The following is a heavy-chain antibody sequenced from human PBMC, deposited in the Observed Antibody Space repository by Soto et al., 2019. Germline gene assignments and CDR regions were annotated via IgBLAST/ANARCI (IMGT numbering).Heavy chain of an antibody. Sequence: GASVKVSCKASGGTFSSYAISWVRQAPGQGLEWMGGIIPIFGTANYAQKFQGRVTITADKSTSTAYMELSSLRPEDTAVYYCARDSKTGTTSQYNWFDPWGQGTLVTVSS. CDR3: ARDSKTGTTSQYNWFDP. CDR2: IIPIFGTA. D-gene: IGHD1-7*01. V-gene: IGHV1-69*06. J-gene: IGHJ5*02. CDR1: GGTFSSYA.